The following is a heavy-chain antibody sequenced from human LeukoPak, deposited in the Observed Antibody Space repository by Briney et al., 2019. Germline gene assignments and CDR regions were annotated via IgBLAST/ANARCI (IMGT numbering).Heavy chain of an antibody. CDR1: GFTFNKDG. CDR2: ISSSGSTI. V-gene: IGHV3-48*03. CDR3: ARVGYDILTGYYSPHPDYAFDI. Sequence: GGSLRLSCAASGFTFNKDGMSWVRQAPGKGLEWVSYISSSGSTIYYADSVKGRFTISRDNAKNSLYLQMNSLRAEDTAVYYCARVGYDILTGYYSPHPDYAFDIWGQGTMVTVSS. D-gene: IGHD3-9*01. J-gene: IGHJ3*02.